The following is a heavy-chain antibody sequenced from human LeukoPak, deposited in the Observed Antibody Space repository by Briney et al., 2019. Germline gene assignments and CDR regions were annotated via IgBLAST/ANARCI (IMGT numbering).Heavy chain of an antibody. CDR2: IYYSGST. D-gene: IGHD3-10*01. J-gene: IGHJ6*03. CDR1: GGSISSSSYY. CDR3: ARQDGCYYGSGSYPRFICRYYYYYMDV. Sequence: SETLSLTCTVSGGSISSSSYYWGWIRQPPGKGLEWIGSIYYSGSTYYNPSLKSRVTISVDTSKNQFSLKLSSVTAADTAVYYCARQDGCYYGSGSYPRFICRYYYYYMDVWGKGTTVTISS. V-gene: IGHV4-39*01.